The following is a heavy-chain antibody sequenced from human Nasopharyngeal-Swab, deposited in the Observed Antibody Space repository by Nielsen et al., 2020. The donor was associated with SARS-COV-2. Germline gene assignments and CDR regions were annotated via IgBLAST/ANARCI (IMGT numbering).Heavy chain of an antibody. CDR2: FDPEDGET. CDR3: ATAVVVTAISWFDP. Sequence: ASVKVSSKVSGYTLTELSMHWVRQAPGKGLEWMGGFDPEDGETIYAQKFQGRVTMTEDTSTDTAYMELSSLRSEDTAVYYCATAVVVTAISWFDPWGQGTLVTVSS. V-gene: IGHV1-24*01. CDR1: GYTLTELS. J-gene: IGHJ5*02. D-gene: IGHD2-21*02.